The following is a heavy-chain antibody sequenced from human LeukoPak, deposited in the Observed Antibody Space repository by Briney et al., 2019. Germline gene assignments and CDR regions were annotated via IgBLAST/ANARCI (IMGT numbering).Heavy chain of an antibody. V-gene: IGHV1-2*02. D-gene: IGHD2-15*01. Sequence: ASVKVSCKASGFTFTGYYIHWVRQAPGQGLEWMGWVNPNNGGTNYAQMFQGRVTMTRDTSISTAYMELSRLTSDDTAVYYCARDSYGGSWSLGYWGQGTLVTVSS. CDR1: GFTFTGYY. CDR3: ARDSYGGSWSLGY. J-gene: IGHJ4*02. CDR2: VNPNNGGT.